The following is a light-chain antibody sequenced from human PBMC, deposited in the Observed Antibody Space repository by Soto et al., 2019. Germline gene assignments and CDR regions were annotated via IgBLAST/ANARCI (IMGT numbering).Light chain of an antibody. CDR3: HQYDSWT. V-gene: IGKV3-20*01. CDR2: GAS. CDR1: QSFNSIY. J-gene: IGKJ1*01. Sequence: EVVFTQSPGTLSLSKGERATLSCRASQSFNSIYLAWYQQKPGQAPRLLIYGASSRATGIPDRFSGSGSGTDFTLTISRLEPEDFAVYYCHQYDSWTFGQGTKVDI.